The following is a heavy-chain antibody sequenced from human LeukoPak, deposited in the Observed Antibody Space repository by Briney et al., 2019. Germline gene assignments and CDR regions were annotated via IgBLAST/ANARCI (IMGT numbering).Heavy chain of an antibody. CDR1: GFTFSSYG. D-gene: IGHD3-10*01. V-gene: IGHV3-30*03. J-gene: IGHJ4*02. Sequence: PGGSLRLSCAASGFTFSSYGIHWVRQAPGKGLEWVAVISYDGSNKYYADSVKGRFTISRDNSKNTLYLQMNSLRAEDTAVYYCVTDQLVRGVIITGTFDYWGQGTPVTVSS. CDR2: ISYDGSNK. CDR3: VTDQLVRGVIITGTFDY.